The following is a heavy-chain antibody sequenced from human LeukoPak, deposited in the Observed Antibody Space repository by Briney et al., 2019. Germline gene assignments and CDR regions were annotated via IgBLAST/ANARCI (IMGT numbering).Heavy chain of an antibody. J-gene: IGHJ6*03. CDR2: INPNSGGT. CDR1: GYTFTGYC. CDR3: ARAEWAKRWLQLENYYYYMDV. V-gene: IGHV1-2*02. D-gene: IGHD5-24*01. Sequence: ASVKVSCKASGYTFTGYCMHWVRQAPGQGLEWMGWINPNSGGTNYAQKFQGRVTMTRDTSISTAYMELSRLSSDDTAVYYCARAEWAKRWLQLENYYYYMDVWGKGTTVTISS.